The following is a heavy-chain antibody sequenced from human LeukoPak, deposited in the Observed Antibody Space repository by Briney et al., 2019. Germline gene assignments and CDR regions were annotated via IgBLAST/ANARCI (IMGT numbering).Heavy chain of an antibody. CDR1: GFTFSGYP. J-gene: IGHJ4*02. CDR3: ASGPPFLKYFEY. D-gene: IGHD3-3*01. Sequence: QPGGSLRLSCSASGFTFSGYPMHWVRQAPGKGLEWVSTISVGAEYIFYADSVKGRFTISRDDSNNALYLQMHSLRAEDTALYYCASGPPFLKYFEYWGQGTLVTVSS. V-gene: IGHV3-23*01. CDR2: ISVGAEYI.